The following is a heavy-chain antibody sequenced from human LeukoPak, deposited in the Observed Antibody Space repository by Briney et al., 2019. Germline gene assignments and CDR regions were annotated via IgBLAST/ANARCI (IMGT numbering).Heavy chain of an antibody. CDR2: ISGSNDNT. J-gene: IGHJ4*02. CDR1: GFTFIYG. D-gene: IGHD4-17*01. CDR3: AKGRGTTVTSAANY. Sequence: GGSLRLSCAASGFTFIYGMHWVRQAPGKGLEWVSSISGSNDNTYYADSVKDRFTISRDNSKNTLSLQMNSLRAEDTAVYYCAKGRGTTVTSAANYWGQGTLVTVSS. V-gene: IGHV3-23*01.